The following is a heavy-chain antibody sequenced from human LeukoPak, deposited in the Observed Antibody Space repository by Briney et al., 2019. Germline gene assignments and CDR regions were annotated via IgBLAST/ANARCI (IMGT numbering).Heavy chain of an antibody. CDR2: IDGSGDDT. CDR3: ARDLRGSIVRYFDY. D-gene: IGHD3-9*01. V-gene: IGHV3-23*01. CDR1: GFTFKYYA. J-gene: IGHJ4*02. Sequence: PGGSLRLSCAASGFTFKYYAMTWVRQAPGKGLEWVAAIDGSGDDTYYAESVKGRFTISRDNSQNTLLLQVNSLRAEDTAVYYCARDLRGSIVRYFDYWGQGTLVTVSS.